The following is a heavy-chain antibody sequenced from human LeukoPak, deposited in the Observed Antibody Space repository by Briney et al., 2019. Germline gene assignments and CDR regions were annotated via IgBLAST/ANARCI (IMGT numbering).Heavy chain of an antibody. Sequence: PGGSLRLSCAASGFTFSSYSMNWVRQAPGKGLEWVSYISSSSSTIYYADSVKGRFTISRDNAKNSLYLQMNSLRAEDTAVYYCARAPRVSRSSSWYDYWGQGTLVTVSS. V-gene: IGHV3-48*04. CDR1: GFTFSSYS. J-gene: IGHJ4*02. CDR3: ARAPRVSRSSSWYDY. CDR2: ISSSSSTI. D-gene: IGHD6-13*01.